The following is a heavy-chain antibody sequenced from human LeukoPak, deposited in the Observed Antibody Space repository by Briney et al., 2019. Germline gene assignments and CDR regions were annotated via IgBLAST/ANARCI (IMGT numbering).Heavy chain of an antibody. CDR2: FDPEDGET. J-gene: IGHJ3*02. V-gene: IGHV1-24*01. Sequence: ASVKVSCKASGYTFTSYYMHWVRQAPGKGLEWMGGFDPEDGETIYAQKFQGRVTMTEDTSTDTAYMELSSLRSEDTAVYYCARFVGAFDIWGQGTMVTVSS. CDR1: GYTFTSYY. CDR3: ARFVGAFDI. D-gene: IGHD3-3*01.